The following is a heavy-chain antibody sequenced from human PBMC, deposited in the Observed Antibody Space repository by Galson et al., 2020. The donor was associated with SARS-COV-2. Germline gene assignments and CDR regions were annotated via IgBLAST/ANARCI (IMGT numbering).Heavy chain of an antibody. CDR1: GFTFTSYA. J-gene: IGHJ6*02. Sequence: GGSLRLSCAASGFTFTSYAMSWVRQAPGKGLEWVSSISGSGGSTYYADSGKGRFTISRENSKNTLYLQMNSLRADDTAMYYCAKGDSLNWGPLFYYGVDVWGQGTTVTVSS. CDR2: ISGSGGST. V-gene: IGHV3-23*01. CDR3: AKGDSLNWGPLFYYGVDV. D-gene: IGHD7-27*01.